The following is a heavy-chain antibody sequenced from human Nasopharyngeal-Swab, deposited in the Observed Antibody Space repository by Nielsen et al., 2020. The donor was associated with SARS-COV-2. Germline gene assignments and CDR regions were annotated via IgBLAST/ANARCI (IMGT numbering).Heavy chain of an antibody. D-gene: IGHD6-13*01. CDR3: AKDRAAAGPYWYFDL. V-gene: IGHV3-30*18. Sequence: VRQAPGKGLEWVAVISYDGSNKYYADSVKGRFTISRDNSKNTLYLQMNSLRAEDTAVYYCAKDRAAAGPYWYFDLWGRGTLVTVSS. J-gene: IGHJ2*01. CDR2: ISYDGSNK.